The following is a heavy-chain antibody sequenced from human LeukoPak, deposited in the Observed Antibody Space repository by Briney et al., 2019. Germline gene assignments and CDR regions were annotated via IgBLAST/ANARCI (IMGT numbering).Heavy chain of an antibody. V-gene: IGHV3-21*05. D-gene: IGHD4-17*01. CDR1: GFTFISYA. CDR3: ARDSYADY. Sequence: GGSLRLSCTASGFTFISYAMHWIRQAPGKGLEWVSYISSTSTYINYADSVKGRFTISRDNARNSLFLQMNSLRAEDTAVYYCARDSYADYWGQGTLVTVSS. CDR2: ISSTSTYI. J-gene: IGHJ4*02.